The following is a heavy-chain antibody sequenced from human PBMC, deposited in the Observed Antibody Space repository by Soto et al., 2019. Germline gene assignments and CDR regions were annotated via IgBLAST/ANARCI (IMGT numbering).Heavy chain of an antibody. Sequence: SVKDSCKASGGTISSYSISWVRQAPGQGLEWMGGIIPIFGTANYAQKFQGRVTITADESTGTAYMELSSLRSEDTAVYYCARSPAPPCGGDCYSFGYWGQGTLVTVSS. CDR3: ARSPAPPCGGDCYSFGY. CDR1: GGTISSYS. V-gene: IGHV1-69*13. J-gene: IGHJ4*02. CDR2: IIPIFGTA. D-gene: IGHD2-21*02.